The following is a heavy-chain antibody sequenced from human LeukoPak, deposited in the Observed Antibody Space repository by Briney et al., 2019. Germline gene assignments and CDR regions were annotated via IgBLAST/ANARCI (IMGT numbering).Heavy chain of an antibody. CDR2: IYPGDSDT. CDR3: ARQRGQPGRVSWFDP. Sequence: GESLKISCKGPGYSFTNYWIGWVRQMPGKGLEWMGIIYPGDSDTRYSPSFQGQVTISADKSINTAYLQWSGLKASDTAMYYCARQRGQPGRVSWFDPWGQGTLVTVSS. V-gene: IGHV5-51*01. CDR1: GYSFTNYW. J-gene: IGHJ5*02. D-gene: IGHD2-15*01.